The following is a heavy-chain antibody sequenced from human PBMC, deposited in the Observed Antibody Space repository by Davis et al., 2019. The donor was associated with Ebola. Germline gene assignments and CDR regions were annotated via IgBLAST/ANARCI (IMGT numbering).Heavy chain of an antibody. D-gene: IGHD4-17*01. CDR2: IIPIFGTA. Sequence: SVKVSCKASGGTFSSYAISWVRQAPGQGLEWMGGIIPIFGTANYAQKFQGRVTITADESTSTAYMELSSLRSEDTAVYYCARERYGDYGSEARQVWGQGTLVTVSS. CDR3: ARERYGDYGSEARQV. V-gene: IGHV1-69*13. J-gene: IGHJ4*02. CDR1: GGTFSSYA.